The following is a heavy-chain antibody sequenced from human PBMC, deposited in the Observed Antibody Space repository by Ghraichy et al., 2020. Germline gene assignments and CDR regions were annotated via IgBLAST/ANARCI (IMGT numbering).Heavy chain of an antibody. CDR3: ARDKGWLREVYYYYGMDV. CDR1: GGFVSSGSYY. J-gene: IGHJ6*02. V-gene: IGHV4-61*01. CDR2: IYYSGST. Sequence: ESLNISCTVSGGFVSSGSYYWSWIRQPPGKGLEWNGYIYYSGSTNYNSSLKSRVTISVDTSKNQFSLKLSSVTAADTAVYYCARDKGWLREVYYYYGMDVWDQAPTVIVSS. D-gene: IGHD5-12*01.